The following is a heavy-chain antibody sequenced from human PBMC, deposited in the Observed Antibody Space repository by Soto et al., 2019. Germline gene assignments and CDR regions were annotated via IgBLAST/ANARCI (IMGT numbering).Heavy chain of an antibody. CDR1: GDSVSSDTAA. D-gene: IGHD2-2*01. J-gene: IGHJ6*02. CDR2: TYYRSKWYN. CDR3: ARAKDYTSPYRMAV. V-gene: IGHV6-1*01. Sequence: PSPTLSLTCAISGDSVSSDTAAWNWIRQSPSRGLEWLGRTYYRSKWYNDYAVSVKSRITLNPDTSKNQSSLQLNSLTPEDTAVYYCARAKDYTSPYRMAVSGQGITVTVSS.